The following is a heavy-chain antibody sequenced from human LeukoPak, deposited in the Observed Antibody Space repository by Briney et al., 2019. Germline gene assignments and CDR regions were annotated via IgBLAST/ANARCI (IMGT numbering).Heavy chain of an antibody. J-gene: IGHJ4*02. D-gene: IGHD6-19*01. CDR3: ARVSIGWYSFDY. Sequence: GGSLRLSCAASGFTFSSYWMHWVRQAPGKGLVWVSRINPDGTTTSYADSVKGRFTISRDNAKDTVYLQMNSLRAEDTAVYYCARVSIGWYSFDYWGQGTLVTVSS. CDR2: INPDGTTT. V-gene: IGHV3-74*01. CDR1: GFTFSSYW.